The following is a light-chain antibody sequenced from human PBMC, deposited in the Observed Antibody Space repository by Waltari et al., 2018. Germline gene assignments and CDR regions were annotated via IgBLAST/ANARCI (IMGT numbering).Light chain of an antibody. Sequence: EIVLTQSPGTLSLSPGERATLSCRASQTVRTTYLAWYQQKPGQAPTLPIYGASSRATGIPERFRGSGSGTDFSLTISSLEPEDFAVYYCQQYDISPLTFGGGTKVEIK. CDR2: GAS. V-gene: IGKV3-20*01. CDR3: QQYDISPLT. J-gene: IGKJ4*01. CDR1: QTVRTTY.